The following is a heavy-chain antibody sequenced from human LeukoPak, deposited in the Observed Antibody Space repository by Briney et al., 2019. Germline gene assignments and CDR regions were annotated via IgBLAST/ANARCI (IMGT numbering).Heavy chain of an antibody. Sequence: GGSLRLSCAASGFTFSSYEMNWVRQAPGKGLEWVSYISSSGSTIYYADSVKGRFTISRDNSKNTLYLQMNSLRAEDTAVYYCARSYSSSYISDYWGQGTLVTVSS. CDR2: ISSSGSTI. V-gene: IGHV3-48*03. D-gene: IGHD6-6*01. J-gene: IGHJ4*02. CDR3: ARSYSSSYISDY. CDR1: GFTFSSYE.